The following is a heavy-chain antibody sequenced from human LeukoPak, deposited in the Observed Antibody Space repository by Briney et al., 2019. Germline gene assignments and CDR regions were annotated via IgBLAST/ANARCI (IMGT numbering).Heavy chain of an antibody. D-gene: IGHD3-9*01. CDR1: GGSISSRSYY. J-gene: IGHJ4*02. CDR2: LYYSGST. Sequence: PSETLSLTCTVSGGSISSRSYYWGWIRQPPGKGLEWIGSLYYSGSTYYSPSLKSRVTISVDTSKSQFSLKLSSVTAADTAVYYCARQGYDFLTGYYGVCDYWGQGTLVTVSS. V-gene: IGHV4-39*01. CDR3: ARQGYDFLTGYYGVCDY.